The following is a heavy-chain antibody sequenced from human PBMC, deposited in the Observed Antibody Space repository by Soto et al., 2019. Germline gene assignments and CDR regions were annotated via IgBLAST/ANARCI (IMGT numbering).Heavy chain of an antibody. CDR1: GGTFSSYA. Sequence: SVKVSCKASGGTFSSYAISWVRQAPGQGLEWMGGIIPIFGTANYAQKFQGRVTITADKSTSTAYMELSSLRSEDTAVYYCAIYCSSTSCYKGYYGMDAWGQGTTVTV. V-gene: IGHV1-69*06. CDR2: IIPIFGTA. D-gene: IGHD2-2*01. J-gene: IGHJ6*02. CDR3: AIYCSSTSCYKGYYGMDA.